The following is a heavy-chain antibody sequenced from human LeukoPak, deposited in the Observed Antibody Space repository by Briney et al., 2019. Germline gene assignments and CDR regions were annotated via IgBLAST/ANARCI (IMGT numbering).Heavy chain of an antibody. CDR3: ARSPSSGYYSYFDY. CDR1: GGSFSGYY. D-gene: IGHD3-22*01. CDR2: INHSGST. Sequence: SETLSLTCAVYGGSFSGYYWSWIRQPPGQGLEWIGEINHSGSTNYNPSPKSRVTISVDTSKNQFSLKLSSVTAADTAMYYCARSPSSGYYSYFDYWGQGTLVTVSS. J-gene: IGHJ4*02. V-gene: IGHV4-34*01.